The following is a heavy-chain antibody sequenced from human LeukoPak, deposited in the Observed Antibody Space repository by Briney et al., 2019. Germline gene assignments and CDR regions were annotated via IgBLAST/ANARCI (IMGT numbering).Heavy chain of an antibody. CDR2: ISSSSDTI. CDR1: GFTFSSYA. V-gene: IGHV3-48*04. CDR3: AKDLQTWPRFPDY. D-gene: IGHD5-12*01. Sequence: GGSLRLSCAASGFTFSSYAMSWVRQAPGKGLEWVSYISSSSDTIYYADSVKGRFTISRDNAKNSLYLQMNGLRVEDTAVCYCAKDLQTWPRFPDYWGQGTLVTISS. J-gene: IGHJ4*02.